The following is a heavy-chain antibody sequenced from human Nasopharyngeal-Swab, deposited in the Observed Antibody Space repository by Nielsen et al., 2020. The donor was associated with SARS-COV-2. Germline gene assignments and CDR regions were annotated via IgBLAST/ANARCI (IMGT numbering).Heavy chain of an antibody. D-gene: IGHD1-26*01. CDR3: ARARELRP. J-gene: IGHJ5*02. V-gene: IGHV4-59*13. CDR2: IYYSGST. Sequence: GSLRLSCTVSGGSISRYYWSWIRQPPGKGLEWIGYIYYSGSTNYNPSLKSRVTISVDTSKNQFSLKLSSVTAADTAVYYCARARELRPWGQGTLVTVSS. CDR1: GGSISRYY.